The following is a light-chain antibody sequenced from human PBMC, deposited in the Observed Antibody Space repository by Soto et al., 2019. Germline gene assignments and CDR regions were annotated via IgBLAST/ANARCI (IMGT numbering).Light chain of an antibody. CDR1: QTVTSNY. Sequence: EIVLTQSPGTLSLSPGERATLSCGASQTVTSNYLAWYQQKPGQAPRLLIYGASSRATGIPDRFSGSGSGTDFTLSISKLEPGDFGVYFCHQYGKSPRTFGQGTKVDIK. CDR3: HQYGKSPRT. J-gene: IGKJ1*01. V-gene: IGKV3-20*01. CDR2: GAS.